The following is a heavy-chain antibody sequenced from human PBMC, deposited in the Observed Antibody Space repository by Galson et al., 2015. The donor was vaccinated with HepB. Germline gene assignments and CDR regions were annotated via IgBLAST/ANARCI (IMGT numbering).Heavy chain of an antibody. CDR3: AILESAAYCGGDCQKPDY. Sequence: SVKVSCKASGYTFTSYAMNWVRQAPGQGLEWMGWINTNTGNPTYAQGFTGRFVFSLDTSVSTAYLQISSLKAEDTAVYYCAILESAAYCGGDCQKPDYWGQGTLVTVSS. CDR1: GYTFTSYA. CDR2: INTNTGNP. J-gene: IGHJ4*02. D-gene: IGHD2-21*02. V-gene: IGHV7-4-1*02.